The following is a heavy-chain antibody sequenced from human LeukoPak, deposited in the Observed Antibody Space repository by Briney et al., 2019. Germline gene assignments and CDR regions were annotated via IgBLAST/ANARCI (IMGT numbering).Heavy chain of an antibody. Sequence: PGGSLRLSCAASGFTFSSYSMHWVRQAPGKGLEWVAVISYDGSNKYYADSVKGRFTISRDNSKNTLYLQMNSLRAEDTAVYYCAKDQLGGSFDYWGQGTLVTVSS. CDR2: ISYDGSNK. CDR3: AKDQLGGSFDY. J-gene: IGHJ4*02. D-gene: IGHD1-1*01. V-gene: IGHV3-30*18. CDR1: GFTFSSYS.